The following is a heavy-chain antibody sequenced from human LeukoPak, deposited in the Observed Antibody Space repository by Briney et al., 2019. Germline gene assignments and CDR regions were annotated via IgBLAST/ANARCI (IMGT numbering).Heavy chain of an antibody. CDR1: GFTFSSYS. Sequence: GGSLRLSCAASGFTFSSYSMNWVRQAPGKGLEWVSYIRRGSSTTYYADSVKGRFTISRDNAKNSLYLQMNSLRAEDSAVYYCARGLIAAAGTGYYYYHGMDVWGQGTTVTVSS. J-gene: IGHJ6*02. CDR2: IRRGSSTT. D-gene: IGHD6-13*01. V-gene: IGHV3-48*04. CDR3: ARGLIAAAGTGYYYYHGMDV.